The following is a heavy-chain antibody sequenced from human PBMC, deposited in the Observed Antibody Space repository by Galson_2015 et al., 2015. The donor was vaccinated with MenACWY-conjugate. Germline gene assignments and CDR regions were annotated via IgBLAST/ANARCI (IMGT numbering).Heavy chain of an antibody. V-gene: IGHV3-23*01. CDR2: ISRSGDTT. J-gene: IGHJ4*02. CDR1: GFTFSSYA. D-gene: IGHD6-19*01. Sequence: LRLSCAASGFTFSSYALSWVRQSPEKGLEWVSSISRSGDTTYYADSVKGRFTISREYSKNTLYLQMNSLRGEDTAVYYCAKAQGTSGWGGAYVHDFWGQGTLVTVSS. CDR3: AKAQGTSGWGGAYVHDF.